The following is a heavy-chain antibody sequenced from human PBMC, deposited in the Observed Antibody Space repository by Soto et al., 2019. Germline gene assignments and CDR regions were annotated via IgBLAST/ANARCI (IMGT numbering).Heavy chain of an antibody. D-gene: IGHD3-22*01. V-gene: IGHV1-69*01. CDR3: ARGWGYDSTDYYYAY. Sequence: QVQLVQSGAEVRKPVSSVRVSCKASGGSFNRHTISWVPQAPGQGLEWMGGIIPIFGTANHAQKFQGRVTIIADESTSTVYMELSSLRSDDTAIYYCARGWGYDSTDYYYAYWGQGTLVIVSS. CDR1: GGSFNRHT. CDR2: IIPIFGTA. J-gene: IGHJ4*02.